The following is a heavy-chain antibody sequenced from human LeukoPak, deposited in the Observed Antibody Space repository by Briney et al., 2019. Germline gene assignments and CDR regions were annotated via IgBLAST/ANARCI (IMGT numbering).Heavy chain of an antibody. Sequence: GGSLRLSCAASGFTFSSYSMNWVRQAPGKGLEWVSYISSSSSTIYYADSVKGRFTIFRDNAKNSLYLQMNSLRAEDTAVYYCARGGSITIFGVVITPFFDPWGQGTLVTVSS. V-gene: IGHV3-48*04. CDR2: ISSSSSTI. CDR1: GFTFSSYS. J-gene: IGHJ5*02. CDR3: ARGGSITIFGVVITPFFDP. D-gene: IGHD3-3*01.